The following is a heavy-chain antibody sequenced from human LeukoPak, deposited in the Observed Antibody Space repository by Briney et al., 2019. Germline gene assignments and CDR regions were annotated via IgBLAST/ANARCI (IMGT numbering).Heavy chain of an antibody. CDR3: ARDNGKSSGWYGVDY. CDR1: GGSISSGSYY. D-gene: IGHD6-19*01. V-gene: IGHV4-61*02. CDR2: IYTSGST. Sequence: SETLSLTCTVSGGSISSGSYYWSWIRQPAGKGLEWIVRIYTSGSTNYNPSLKSRVTISVDTSKNQFSLKLSSVTAADTAVYYCARDNGKSSGWYGVDYWGQGTLVTVSS. J-gene: IGHJ4*02.